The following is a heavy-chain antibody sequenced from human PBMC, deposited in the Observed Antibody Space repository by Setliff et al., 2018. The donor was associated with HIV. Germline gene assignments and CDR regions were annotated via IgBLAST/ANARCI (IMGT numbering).Heavy chain of an antibody. J-gene: IGHJ6*02. CDR1: GYSISSGYF. V-gene: IGHV4-38-2*02. CDR3: AKLNGYCSGGRCHGYYAMDV. CDR2: IYYSGSA. D-gene: IGHD2-15*01. Sequence: SETLSLTCNVSGYSISSGYFWGWIRQPPGKGLEWIGTIYYSGSAYYNPSLESRLTISVDRSKNQLSLKLSSVTAADTAVYYCAKLNGYCSGGRCHGYYAMDVWGQGTTVTVSS.